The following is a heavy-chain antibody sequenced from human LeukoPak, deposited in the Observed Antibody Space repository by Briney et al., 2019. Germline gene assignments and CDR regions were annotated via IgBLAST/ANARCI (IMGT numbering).Heavy chain of an antibody. D-gene: IGHD1-26*01. V-gene: IGHV1-69*04. J-gene: IGHJ6*02. CDR1: GGTFSSYA. Sequence: SVKVSCKASGGTFSSYAISWVRQAPGQGLEWKGRIIPILGIANYAQKFQGRVTITADKSTSTAYMELSSLRSEDTAVYYCASLSSGSSHYYYYGMDVWGQGTTVTVSS. CDR3: ASLSSGSSHYYYYGMDV. CDR2: IIPILGIA.